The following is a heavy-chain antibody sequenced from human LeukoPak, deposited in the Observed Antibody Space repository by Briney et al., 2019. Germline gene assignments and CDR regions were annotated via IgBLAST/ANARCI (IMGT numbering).Heavy chain of an antibody. Sequence: ASVKVSCKASGYTFTSYGISWVRQAPGQGLEWMGWISPYNGDTNYAQKLQGRVTMTTDTSTSTAYMELRGLRSDDTAVYYCARDGAVAGIVVDDYYFYFGKDGGGHGTTVTVSS. V-gene: IGHV1-18*01. CDR1: GYTFTSYG. D-gene: IGHD6-19*01. CDR3: ARDGAVAGIVVDDYYFYFGKDG. CDR2: ISPYNGDT. J-gene: IGHJ6*02.